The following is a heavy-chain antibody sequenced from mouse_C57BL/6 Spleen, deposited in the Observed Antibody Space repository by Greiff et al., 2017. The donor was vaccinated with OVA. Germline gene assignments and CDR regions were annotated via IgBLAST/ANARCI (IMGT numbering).Heavy chain of an antibody. CDR2: IYPGSGNT. D-gene: IGHD1-1*01. Sequence: QVQLQQSGAELVRPGASVKLSCKASGYTFTDYYINWVKQRPGQGLEWIARIYPGSGNTYYNEKFKGQATLTAEKSSSTAYMQLSSLTSEDSAVYFCAREHYGSRDYAMDYWGQGTSVTVSS. CDR3: AREHYGSRDYAMDY. V-gene: IGHV1-76*01. J-gene: IGHJ4*01. CDR1: GYTFTDYY.